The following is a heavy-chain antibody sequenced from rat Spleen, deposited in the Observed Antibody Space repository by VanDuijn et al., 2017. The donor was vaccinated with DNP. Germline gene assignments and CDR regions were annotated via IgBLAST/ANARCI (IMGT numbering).Heavy chain of an antibody. CDR2: ISYDGGNT. V-gene: IGHV5-25*01. Sequence: EVQLVESGGGSVQPGGSLKLSCAASGFTFSDYYMAWVRQAPTKCLEWVAYISYDGGNTNYGDSVKGRFTISRDNAKSTLYLQMASLRSEDTATYYCARPDYWGQGVMVTVSS. CDR3: ARPDY. CDR1: GFTFSDYY. J-gene: IGHJ2*01.